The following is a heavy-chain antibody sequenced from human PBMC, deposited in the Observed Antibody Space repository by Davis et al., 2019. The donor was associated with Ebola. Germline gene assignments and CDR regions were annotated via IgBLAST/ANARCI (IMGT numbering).Heavy chain of an antibody. CDR3: ARALWFRELGRGYYYYYGMDV. J-gene: IGHJ6*02. D-gene: IGHD3-10*01. V-gene: IGHV3-11*01. CDR1: GFTFSDYY. Sequence: GESLKISCAASGFTFSDYYMSWIRQAPGKGLEWVSYISSSGSTIYYADSVTGRFTISRDNAKNSLYLQMNSLRAEDTAVYYCARALWFRELGRGYYYYYGMDVWGQGTTVTVSS. CDR2: ISSSGSTI.